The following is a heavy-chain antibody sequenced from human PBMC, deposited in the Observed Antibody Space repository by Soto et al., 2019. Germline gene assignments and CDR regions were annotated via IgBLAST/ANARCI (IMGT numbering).Heavy chain of an antibody. CDR1: GGSISSYY. CDR2: IYYSGST. Sequence: SETRSLTCTVSGGSISSYYWSWIRQPPGKGLEWIGYIYYSGSTNYNPSLKSRVTISVDTSKNQFSLKLSSVTAADTGVYYCARLRLGIAVAGTGEYYYYGMDVGGQGTTVTVS. D-gene: IGHD6-19*01. V-gene: IGHV4-59*01. CDR3: ARLRLGIAVAGTGEYYYYGMDV. J-gene: IGHJ6*02.